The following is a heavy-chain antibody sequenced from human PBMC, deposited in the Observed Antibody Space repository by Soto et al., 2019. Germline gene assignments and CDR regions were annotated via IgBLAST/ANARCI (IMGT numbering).Heavy chain of an antibody. CDR2: ISYDGSNK. CDR3: AKEGGGYSSGRWAKRDIYGMDV. J-gene: IGHJ6*02. Sequence: PVGSLRLSCAASGFTFSSYGMHWVRQAPGKGLEWVAVISYDGSNKYYADSVKGRFTISRDDSKNTLYLQMNSLRAEDTAVYYCAKEGGGYSSGRWAKRDIYGMDVWGQGTTVTVSS. CDR1: GFTFSSYG. D-gene: IGHD6-19*01. V-gene: IGHV3-30*18.